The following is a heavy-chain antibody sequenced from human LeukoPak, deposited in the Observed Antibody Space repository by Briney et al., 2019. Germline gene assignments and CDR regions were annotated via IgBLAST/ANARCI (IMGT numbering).Heavy chain of an antibody. D-gene: IGHD6-19*01. CDR3: ARARIAVAGFDY. Sequence: SETLSLTCTVSGGSISSYYWSWIRQPPGKGLEWIGYVYYSGSTNYNPSLKSRVTVSIDTSNNQFSLKLSSVTAADTAVYYCARARIAVAGFDYWGQGTLVTVSS. CDR2: VYYSGST. V-gene: IGHV4-59*01. CDR1: GGSISSYY. J-gene: IGHJ4*02.